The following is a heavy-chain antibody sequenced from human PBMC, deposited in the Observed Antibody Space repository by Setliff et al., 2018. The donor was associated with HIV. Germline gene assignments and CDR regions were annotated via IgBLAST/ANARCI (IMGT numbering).Heavy chain of an antibody. CDR1: GFDFSNYA. CDR2: IRSRAYGGTT. D-gene: IGHD3-9*01. Sequence: GGSLRLSCAASGFDFSNYAMAWVRQAPGKGLEWVGVIRSRAYGGTTDYAASVKGRFTISRDVSKSSAYLLMNSLKTEDTAVYYCSRVHSPLYYDILTGYLDYWGQGTLVTVSS. CDR3: SRVHSPLYYDILTGYLDY. V-gene: IGHV3-49*04. J-gene: IGHJ4*02.